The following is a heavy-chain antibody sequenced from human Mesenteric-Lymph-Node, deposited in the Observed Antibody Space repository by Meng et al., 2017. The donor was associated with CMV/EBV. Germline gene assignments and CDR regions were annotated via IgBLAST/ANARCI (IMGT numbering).Heavy chain of an antibody. D-gene: IGHD3-10*01. CDR2: ISGNGATT. V-gene: IGHV3-23*01. J-gene: IGHJ4*02. Sequence: GGSLRLSCAGSGFTFSSYAMSWGRLAPGQGLEWVSTISGNGATTYYADSVRGRFTISRDNSKNTLYLQMDSLRAEDRAIYYCANDLRPSGRGRGHWGQGTLVTVSS. CDR3: ANDLRPSGRGRGH. CDR1: GFTFSSYA.